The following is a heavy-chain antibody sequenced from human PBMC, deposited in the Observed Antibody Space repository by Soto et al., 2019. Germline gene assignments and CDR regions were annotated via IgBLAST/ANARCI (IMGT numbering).Heavy chain of an antibody. CDR2: IYSSGST. CDR1: GGSISTYF. D-gene: IGHD3-22*01. J-gene: IGHJ4*02. V-gene: IGHV4-4*07. CDR3: AXEYYDISGYYQGSHFDF. Sequence: SGTLSLTCTVSGGSISTYFWSWIRQPAGKGLEWIGHIYSSGSTNYNPSLKSRVTMSVDTSKNQFSLKLSSVTAADTAVYYCAXEYYDISGYYQGSHFDFWGQGTLVTVSS.